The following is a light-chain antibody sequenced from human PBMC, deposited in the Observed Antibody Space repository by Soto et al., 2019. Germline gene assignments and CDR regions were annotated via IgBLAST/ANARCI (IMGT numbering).Light chain of an antibody. J-gene: IGLJ2*01. Sequence: QSALTQPASVSGSPGQSITISCTGTSSDVGASRYVSWYQQHPGEAPKLLIYEITSRPSGISSRFSGSKSGNTASLTISGLQAEDEADYYCSSYTINNTPVVFGGGTKLTVL. V-gene: IGLV2-14*01. CDR3: SSYTINNTPVV. CDR2: EIT. CDR1: SSDVGASRY.